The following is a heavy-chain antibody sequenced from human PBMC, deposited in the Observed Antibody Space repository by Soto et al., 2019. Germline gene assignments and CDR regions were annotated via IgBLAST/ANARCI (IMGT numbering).Heavy chain of an antibody. CDR1: GGSLTGYY. D-gene: IGHD5-12*01. J-gene: IGHJ4*02. V-gene: IGHV4-34*01. CDR2: VKDGGST. CDR3: ARGQEGIVATH. Sequence: QVQLQQWGAGLLKPSETLSLTCTVNGGSLTGYYWSWIRQPPGKGLEWIGEVKDGGSTNYSPSLRSRVSISADTSKNHFSLRLNSVTVADTAVYFCARGQEGIVATHWDQGALVTVSS.